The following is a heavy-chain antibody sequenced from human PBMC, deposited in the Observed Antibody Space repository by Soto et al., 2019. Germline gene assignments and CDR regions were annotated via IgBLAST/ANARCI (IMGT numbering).Heavy chain of an antibody. V-gene: IGHV1-24*01. CDR2: FDAEDGET. D-gene: IGHD6-13*01. CDR1: GYTLTELS. J-gene: IGHJ4*02. CDR3: ARPLQQLAPNFDY. Sequence: GASVKVSCKVSGYTLTELSMHWVRQAPGKGLEWMGGFDAEDGETIYAQKLQGRVTMTADTPTDTAYMELSSLRSDDTAVYYCARPLQQLAPNFDYWGQGTLVTVSS.